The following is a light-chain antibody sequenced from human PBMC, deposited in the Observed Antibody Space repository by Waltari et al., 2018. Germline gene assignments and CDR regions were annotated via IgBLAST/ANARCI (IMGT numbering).Light chain of an antibody. CDR1: QSVGSS. J-gene: IGKJ5*01. CDR2: DAS. CDR3: QQRSNWPPIT. V-gene: IGKV3-11*01. Sequence: EIVLTQSPVTLSLAPGERATLSCWASQSVGSSLAWSQQKPGQAPRLLMYDASNRATGFPARFNGSGSGTDFTLTIISLQSEDSAVYYCQQRSNWPPITFGQGTRLEIK.